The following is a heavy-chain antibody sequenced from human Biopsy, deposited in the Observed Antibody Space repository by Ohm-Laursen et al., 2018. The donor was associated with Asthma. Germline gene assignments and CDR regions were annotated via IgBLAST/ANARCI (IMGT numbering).Heavy chain of an antibody. V-gene: IGHV1-69*01. D-gene: IGHD5-12*01. CDR3: ARGYSGSDRIVYYYSGLEV. Sequence: SVKVYCKASGDSFSNYAISWVRQAPGRGLEWMGGLIPVLGTPDHAQMFEGRVTITADESTSTAYMELSSLSSEDTAVYYCARGYSGSDRIVYYYSGLEVWGQGTTVTVSS. CDR1: GDSFSNYA. CDR2: LIPVLGTP. J-gene: IGHJ6*02.